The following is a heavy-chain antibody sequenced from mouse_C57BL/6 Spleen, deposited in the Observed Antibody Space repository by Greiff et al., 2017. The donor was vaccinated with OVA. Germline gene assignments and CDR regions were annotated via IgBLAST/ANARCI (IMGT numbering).Heavy chain of an antibody. D-gene: IGHD2-1*01. CDR3: TTGNGNSWYFDV. J-gene: IGHJ1*03. Sequence: EVKLVESGAELVRPGASVKLSCTASGFNIKDDYMHWVKQRPEQGLEWIGWIDPENGDTEYASKFQGKATITADTSSNTAYLQLSSLTSEDTAVYYCTTGNGNSWYFDVWGTGTTVTVSS. V-gene: IGHV14-4*01. CDR2: IDPENGDT. CDR1: GFNIKDDY.